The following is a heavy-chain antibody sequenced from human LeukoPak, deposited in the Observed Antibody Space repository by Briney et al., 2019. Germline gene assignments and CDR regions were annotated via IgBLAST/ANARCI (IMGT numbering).Heavy chain of an antibody. Sequence: GGSLRLSCAASGFTFSSYEMSWVRQAPGKGLEWVSYISSCGSTIYYADSVKGRFTISRDNAKNSLYLQMNSLRAEDTAVYYCARDAHYDILTGYYLYGMDVWGQGTTVTVSS. V-gene: IGHV3-48*03. CDR3: ARDAHYDILTGYYLYGMDV. J-gene: IGHJ6*02. CDR2: ISSCGSTI. CDR1: GFTFSSYE. D-gene: IGHD3-9*01.